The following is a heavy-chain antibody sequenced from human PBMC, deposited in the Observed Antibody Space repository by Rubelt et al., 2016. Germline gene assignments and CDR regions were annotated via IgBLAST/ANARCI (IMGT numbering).Heavy chain of an antibody. CDR3: ARDRTWLVPGLDAFDI. Sequence: QVQLVQSGAEVKKPGSSVKVSCKASGGTFSSYAISWVRQAPGQGLEWMGRIIPILGIANYAQKFQGRVTITADKSTSTAYMELRSLRSDDTAVYYCARDRTWLVPGLDAFDIWGQGTMVTVSS. V-gene: IGHV1-69*04. D-gene: IGHD6-19*01. CDR2: IIPILGIA. CDR1: GGTFSSYA. J-gene: IGHJ3*02.